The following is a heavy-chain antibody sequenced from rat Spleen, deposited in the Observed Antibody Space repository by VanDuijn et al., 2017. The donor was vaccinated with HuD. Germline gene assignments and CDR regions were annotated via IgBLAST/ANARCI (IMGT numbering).Heavy chain of an antibody. V-gene: IGHV5-7*01. CDR2: ISYDGSST. J-gene: IGHJ2*01. Sequence: EVQLVESGGGLVQPERSLKLSCAASGFTFSDYNMAWVRQAPKKGLEWVANISYDGSSTYYRDYVKGRFTISRDNAKSTLYLQMDSLRAEDTATYYCARNDYGGYYFDYWCQGVMVTVSS. CDR1: GFTFSDYN. CDR3: ARNDYGGYYFDY. D-gene: IGHD1-11*01.